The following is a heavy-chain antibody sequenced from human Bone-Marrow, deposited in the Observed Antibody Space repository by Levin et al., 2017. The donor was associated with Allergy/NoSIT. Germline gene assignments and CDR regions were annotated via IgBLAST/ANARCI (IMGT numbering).Heavy chain of an antibody. V-gene: IGHV3-23*01. CDR3: AKGDRAAAGTFSGY. J-gene: IGHJ4*02. CDR1: GFTFSSYA. D-gene: IGHD6-13*01. CDR2: ISGSGGST. Sequence: GESLKISCAASGFTFSSYAMSWVRQAPGKGLEWVSAISGSGGSTYYADSVKGRFTISRDNSKNTLYLQMNSLRAEDTAVYYCAKGDRAAAGTFSGYWGQGTLVTVSS.